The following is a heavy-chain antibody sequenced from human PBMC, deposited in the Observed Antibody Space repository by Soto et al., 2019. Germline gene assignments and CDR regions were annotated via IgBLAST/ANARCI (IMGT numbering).Heavy chain of an antibody. D-gene: IGHD3-3*01. J-gene: IGHJ5*02. V-gene: IGHV3-23*02. Sequence: EVQLLXSGGGLVQPGGSLRLSCAASGFTFSSYAMSWVRQAPGKGLEWVSAISAGGGNTYYRDSVKGRFTXXXXXSKXXXXXXXXXXXXXXXXVXFCXQTTPSIHXFDPWGQGTLVTVSS. CDR3: XQTTPSIHXFDP. CDR1: GFTFSSYA. CDR2: ISAGGGNT.